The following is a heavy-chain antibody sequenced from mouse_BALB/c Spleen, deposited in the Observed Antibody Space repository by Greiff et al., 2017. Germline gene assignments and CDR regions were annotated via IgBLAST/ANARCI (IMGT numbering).Heavy chain of an antibody. CDR3: ARGRDPPTMRFAY. D-gene: IGHD2-10*01. CDR2: ISSGGST. CDR1: GFTFSSYA. J-gene: IGHJ3*01. Sequence: EVKLMESGGGLVKPGGSLKLSCAASGFTFSSYAMSWVRQTPEKRLEWVASISSGGSTYYPDSVKGRFTISRDNARNILYLQMSSLRSEDTAMYYCARGRDPPTMRFAYWGQGTLVTVSA. V-gene: IGHV5-6-5*01.